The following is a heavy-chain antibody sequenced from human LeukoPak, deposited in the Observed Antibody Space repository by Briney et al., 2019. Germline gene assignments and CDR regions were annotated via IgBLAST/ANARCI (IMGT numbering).Heavy chain of an antibody. Sequence: ASVKVSCKASGYTFTSYGISWVRQAPGQGLEWMGWISAYNGNTNYAQKLQGRVTMTTDTSTSTAYMELRSLRSDDTAVYYCARDRISFRYFDWFHDAFDIWGQGTMVTVSS. CDR2: ISAYNGNT. V-gene: IGHV1-18*01. CDR3: ARDRISFRYFDWFHDAFDI. CDR1: GYTFTSYG. J-gene: IGHJ3*02. D-gene: IGHD3-9*01.